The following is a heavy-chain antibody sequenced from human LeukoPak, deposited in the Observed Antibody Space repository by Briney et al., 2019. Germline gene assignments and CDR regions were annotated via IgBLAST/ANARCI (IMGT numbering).Heavy chain of an antibody. J-gene: IGHJ6*01. Sequence: SEPLSLLCTVSCGHIRRYYLRWIRQSPGKGLEGIGYMYYCWSTHLNPSLKNRITIFVDTSKNQFFLTLSSLSAAGTAVYYCRSAKRVHYFLAGWGEGLTVTVSS. CDR3: RSAKRVHYFLAG. CDR1: CGHIRRYY. CDR2: MYYCWST. V-gene: IGHV4-59*01. D-gene: IGHD2/OR15-2a*01.